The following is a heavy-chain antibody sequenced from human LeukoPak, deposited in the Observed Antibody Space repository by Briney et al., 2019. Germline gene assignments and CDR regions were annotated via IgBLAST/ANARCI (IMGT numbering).Heavy chain of an antibody. CDR3: AKGILSYYYAMDV. D-gene: IGHD2-21*01. CDR1: GFTFSSYA. V-gene: IGHV3-23*01. J-gene: IGHJ6*02. Sequence: AGGSLRLSCAASGFTFSSYAMSWVRQAPGKGLEWVSAISGSGGSTYYADSVKGRFTISRDNSKNTLYLQMNSLRAEDTTVYYCAKGILSYYYAMDVWGQGTTVTVSS. CDR2: ISGSGGST.